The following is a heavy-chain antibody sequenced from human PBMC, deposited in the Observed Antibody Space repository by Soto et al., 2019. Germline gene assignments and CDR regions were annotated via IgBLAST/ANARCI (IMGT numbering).Heavy chain of an antibody. D-gene: IGHD5-18*01. J-gene: IGHJ6*02. CDR2: IYYSGST. Sequence: SATLSLTCTVSGGSISSYYWSWIRQPPGKGLEWIGYIYYSGSTNYNPSLKSRVTISVDTSKNQFSLKLSSVTAADTAVYYCASARGYSYGRIGYYYYYGMDVWGQGTTVTVSS. V-gene: IGHV4-59*08. CDR3: ASARGYSYGRIGYYYYYGMDV. CDR1: GGSISSYY.